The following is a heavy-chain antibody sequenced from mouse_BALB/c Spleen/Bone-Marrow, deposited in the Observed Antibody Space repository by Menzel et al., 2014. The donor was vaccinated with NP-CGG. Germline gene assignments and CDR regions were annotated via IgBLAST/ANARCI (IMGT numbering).Heavy chain of an antibody. CDR2: IDPANGNT. CDR3: ATYYYGYYIDY. V-gene: IGHV14-3*02. D-gene: IGHD1-2*01. CDR1: GFNIKDTY. Sequence: VQLKESGAELVKPGASVKLSCTASGFNIKDTYMHWVKQRPEQGLEWIGRIDPANGNTKYDPKFQGKATITADTSSNTAYLQLSSLTSEDTAVYYWATYYYGYYIDYWGQGTTLTVPS. J-gene: IGHJ2*01.